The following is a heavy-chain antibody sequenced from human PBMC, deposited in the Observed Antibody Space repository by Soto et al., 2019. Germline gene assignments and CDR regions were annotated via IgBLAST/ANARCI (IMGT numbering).Heavy chain of an antibody. Sequence: SETLSLTSTVSGGSIRSSSYYWGWIRQPPGKGLEWIGSIYYSGSTYYNPSLKSRVTISVDTSKNQFSLKLSSVTAAYTAVYYCARIVVASDYYYYYYMDVWGKGTTVTVSS. CDR2: IYYSGST. J-gene: IGHJ6*03. CDR3: ARIVVASDYYYYYYMDV. CDR1: GGSIRSSSYY. D-gene: IGHD2-2*01. V-gene: IGHV4-39*01.